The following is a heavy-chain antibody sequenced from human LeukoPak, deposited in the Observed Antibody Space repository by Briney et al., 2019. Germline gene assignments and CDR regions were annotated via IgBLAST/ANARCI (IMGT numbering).Heavy chain of an antibody. J-gene: IGHJ4*02. CDR3: AKDRRFLSNYYDSSGYLDY. CDR2: IMTDGSVA. Sequence: GGSLRLSCVASGFTFSNHWMHWVRQAPGQGLVWVARIMTDGSVANYADSVKGRFTISSDNSKNTLYLQMNSLRPEDTAVYYCAKDRRFLSNYYDSSGYLDYWGQGTLVTVSS. CDR1: GFTFSNHW. D-gene: IGHD3-22*01. V-gene: IGHV3-74*01.